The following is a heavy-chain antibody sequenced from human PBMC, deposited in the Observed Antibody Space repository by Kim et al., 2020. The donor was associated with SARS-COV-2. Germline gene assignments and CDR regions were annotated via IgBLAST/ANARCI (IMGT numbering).Heavy chain of an antibody. CDR1: GFTFSSYG. CDR3: AKDYCSGGSCYYFDY. CDR2: ISYDGSNK. D-gene: IGHD2-15*01. J-gene: IGHJ4*02. Sequence: GGSLRLSCAASGFTFSSYGMHWVRQAPGKGLEWVSVISYDGSNKYYADSVKGRFTISRDNSKNTLYLQMNSLRAEDTAVYYCAKDYCSGGSCYYFDYWGQGTLVTVSS. V-gene: IGHV3-30*18.